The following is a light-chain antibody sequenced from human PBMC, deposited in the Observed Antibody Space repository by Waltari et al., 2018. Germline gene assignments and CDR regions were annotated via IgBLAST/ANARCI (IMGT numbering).Light chain of an antibody. CDR1: QSLLYSSNNKNY. CDR3: QQYYTVPWA. CDR2: WAS. Sequence: DIVMTQSPDSLAVSLGERVTITCKSSQSLLYSSNNKNYLAWYQQKPGQAPNLLISWASTRESGVPNRFSGSGSGTDFTLTISGLQAEDVAVYYCQQYYTVPWAFGQGTKVEIK. J-gene: IGKJ1*01. V-gene: IGKV4-1*01.